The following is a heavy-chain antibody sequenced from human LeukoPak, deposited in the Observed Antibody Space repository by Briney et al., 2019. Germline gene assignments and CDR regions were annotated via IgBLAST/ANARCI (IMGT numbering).Heavy chain of an antibody. Sequence: ASVKVSCKASGYTFTSYDINWVRQATGQGLEWMGWMNPNSGNTGYAQKFQGRATMTRNTSISTAYMELSSPRSEDTAVYYCARSFDGEGYFDYWGQGTLVTVSS. V-gene: IGHV1-8*01. CDR1: GYTFTSYD. D-gene: IGHD3-9*01. J-gene: IGHJ4*02. CDR3: ARSFDGEGYFDY. CDR2: MNPNSGNT.